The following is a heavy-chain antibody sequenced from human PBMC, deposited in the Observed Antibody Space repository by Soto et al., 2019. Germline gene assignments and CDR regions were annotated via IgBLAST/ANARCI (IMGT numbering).Heavy chain of an antibody. Sequence: SETLSLTCTVSGGSISSYYWSWIRQPPGKGLEWIGYIYYSGSTNYNPSLKSRVTISVDTSKNQFSLKLSSVTAADTAVYYCAGGVRRGINFDYWGQGTLVTVSS. CDR3: AGGVRRGINFDY. CDR2: IYYSGST. D-gene: IGHD1-1*01. J-gene: IGHJ4*02. V-gene: IGHV4-59*01. CDR1: GGSISSYY.